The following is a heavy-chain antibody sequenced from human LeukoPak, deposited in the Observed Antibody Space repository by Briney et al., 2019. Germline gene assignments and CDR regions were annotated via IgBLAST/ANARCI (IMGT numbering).Heavy chain of an antibody. Sequence: PGGSLRLSCSASGFTFSSYAMHWVRQAPGKGLEFVSAISSNGGSTYYAGSVKGRLTISRDNSKSTIYLQMNSLRAEDTATYYCARSPYYDILAGSYYYFDYWGQGTLVTVSS. J-gene: IGHJ4*02. V-gene: IGHV3-64*04. CDR3: ARSPYYDILAGSYYYFDY. D-gene: IGHD3-9*01. CDR1: GFTFSSYA. CDR2: ISSNGGST.